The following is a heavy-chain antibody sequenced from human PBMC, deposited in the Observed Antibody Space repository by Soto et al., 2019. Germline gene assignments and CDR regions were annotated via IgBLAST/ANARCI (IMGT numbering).Heavy chain of an antibody. D-gene: IGHD2-21*02. CDR3: ARSIVVVTALDY. Sequence: ASVKVSCKASGYTFTSYAMYWVRQAPGQRLEWMGWINAGNGNIKYSQKFQGRVTITRDTSASTAYMELSSLRSEDTAVYYCARSIVVVTALDYWGQGTLVTVSS. CDR2: INAGNGNI. J-gene: IGHJ4*02. V-gene: IGHV1-3*01. CDR1: GYTFTSYA.